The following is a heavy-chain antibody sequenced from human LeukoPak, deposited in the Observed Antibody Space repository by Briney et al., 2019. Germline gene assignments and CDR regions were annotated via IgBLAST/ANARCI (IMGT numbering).Heavy chain of an antibody. V-gene: IGHV3-74*01. CDR3: ARESGSYYAVDY. D-gene: IGHD1-26*01. J-gene: IGHJ4*02. CDR2: INSDGSST. Sequence: PGGSLRLSCAASGFTFSSYWMHWVRQAPGKGLVWVSRINSDGSSTSYADSVKGRFTISRDNAKNTLYLQMNSLRAEDTAVYYCARESGSYYAVDYWGQGTLVTVSS. CDR1: GFTFSSYW.